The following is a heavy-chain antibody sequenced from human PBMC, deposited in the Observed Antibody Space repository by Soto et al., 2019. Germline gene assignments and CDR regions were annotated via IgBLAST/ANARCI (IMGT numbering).Heavy chain of an antibody. CDR3: ARDQSYYDSSGYYVFDY. CDR1: GYTFTSYY. Sequence: QVQLVQSGAEVKKPGASVKVSCKASGYTFTSYYMHWVRQAPGQGLEWMGIINPSGGSTSYAQKFQGRVTMTRDTSTSTVYMELSILRSEDTAVYYCARDQSYYDSSGYYVFDYWGQGTLVTVSS. CDR2: INPSGGST. V-gene: IGHV1-46*01. D-gene: IGHD3-22*01. J-gene: IGHJ4*02.